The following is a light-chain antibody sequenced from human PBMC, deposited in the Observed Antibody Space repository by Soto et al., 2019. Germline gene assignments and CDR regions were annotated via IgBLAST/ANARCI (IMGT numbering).Light chain of an antibody. J-gene: IGKJ2*01. Sequence: EIVLTQSPGTLSLSPGERATLSCRASQSVSSSYFAWYQQKPGQAPRLLIYGASSRATGIPDRFSGSGSGTDFTLTISRLEPEDFVVYYCQQYGSSPLYTFGQGTKLEIK. CDR2: GAS. CDR1: QSVSSSY. V-gene: IGKV3-20*01. CDR3: QQYGSSPLYT.